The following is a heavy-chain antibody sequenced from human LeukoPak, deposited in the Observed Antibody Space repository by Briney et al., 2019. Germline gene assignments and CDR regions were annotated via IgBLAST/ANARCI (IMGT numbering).Heavy chain of an antibody. J-gene: IGHJ4*02. Sequence: GGSLRLSCAASGFTFSSYGMHWVRQAPGKGLEWVAFIHLEERNKNHADSVKGRFTISRDNSKNTLYLQMNSLRAEDTALYYCAKDFEGNYCVDNWGQGTLVTVSS. V-gene: IGHV3-30*02. D-gene: IGHD3-10*01. CDR3: AKDFEGNYCVDN. CDR1: GFTFSSYG. CDR2: IHLEERNK.